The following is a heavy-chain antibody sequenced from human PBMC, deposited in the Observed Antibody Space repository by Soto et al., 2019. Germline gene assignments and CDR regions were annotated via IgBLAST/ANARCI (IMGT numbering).Heavy chain of an antibody. CDR1: GGTFSSYT. CDR3: ARDEGGDYVEYDYYYGMDV. Sequence: QVQLVQSGAEVKKPGSSVKVSCKASGGTFSSYTISWVRQAPGQGHEWMGRIIPILGIANYAQKFQGRVTITADKSTSTAYMELSSLRSEDTAVYYCARDEGGDYVEYDYYYGMDVWGQGTTVTVSS. D-gene: IGHD4-17*01. CDR2: IIPILGIA. J-gene: IGHJ6*02. V-gene: IGHV1-69*08.